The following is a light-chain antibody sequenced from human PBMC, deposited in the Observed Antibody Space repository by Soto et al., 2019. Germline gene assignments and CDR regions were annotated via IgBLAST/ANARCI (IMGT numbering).Light chain of an antibody. Sequence: EIVLTQSPGTLSLSPGGRATLSCRASQSVSRRLAWYQQRPGQSPRLLISGASMRASGVPVRFIGSGSGTDFTLTITRLEPEDFAVYCCQQYGGSPITFGLGTRLEIK. V-gene: IGKV3-20*01. CDR3: QQYGGSPIT. CDR1: QSVSRR. J-gene: IGKJ5*01. CDR2: GAS.